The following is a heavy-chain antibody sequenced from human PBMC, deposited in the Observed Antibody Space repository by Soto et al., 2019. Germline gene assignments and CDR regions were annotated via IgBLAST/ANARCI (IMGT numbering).Heavy chain of an antibody. D-gene: IGHD6-19*01. CDR3: AKYRTAVDGWASDD. CDR1: GFTFSSYA. V-gene: IGHV3-23*01. J-gene: IGHJ4*02. Sequence: EVQLLESGGGLVQPGGSLRLSCAASGFTFSSYAMSWVRQAPGKGLEWVSAVSGSGGITYYADSVKGRFTISRDNSKNTLYLQMNSQRAEDTAVYYCAKYRTAVDGWASDDWGQGTLVTVSS. CDR2: VSGSGGIT.